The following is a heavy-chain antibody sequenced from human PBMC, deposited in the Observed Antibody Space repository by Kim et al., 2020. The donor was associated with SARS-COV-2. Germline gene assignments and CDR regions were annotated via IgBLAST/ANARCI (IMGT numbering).Heavy chain of an antibody. CDR3: ATGPIVGAASWFDP. V-gene: IGHV1-24*01. D-gene: IGHD1-26*01. J-gene: IGHJ5*02. Sequence: YAQKFQGRVTMTGDTSTETAYMELSSLRFEETAVYYCATGPIVGAASWFDPWGQGTLVTVSS.